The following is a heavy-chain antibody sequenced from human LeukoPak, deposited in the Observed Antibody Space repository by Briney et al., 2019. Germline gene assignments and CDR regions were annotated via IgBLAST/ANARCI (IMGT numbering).Heavy chain of an antibody. CDR3: ARHGSIATGAFTY. CDR1: GGSIGRSSYY. V-gene: IGHV4-39*01. D-gene: IGHD6-13*01. CDR2: IYSGGT. Sequence: PSETLSLTCSVSGGSIGRSSYYWGWTRQPPGKGLEWIGSIYSGGTYYNPSLKSRVTISVDTSRNQFSLKLGSVTAADTAVYYCARHGSIATGAFTYWGRGTLVTVSS. J-gene: IGHJ4*02.